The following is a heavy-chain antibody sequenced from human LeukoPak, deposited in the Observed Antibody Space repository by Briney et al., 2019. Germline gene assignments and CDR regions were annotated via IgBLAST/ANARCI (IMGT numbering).Heavy chain of an antibody. D-gene: IGHD3-16*02. J-gene: IGHJ3*01. V-gene: IGHV3-23*01. CDR3: ARDMQLST. CDR2: ISYSGANS. Sequence: GGSLRLSCGASGFXFSGSAMSWVRQAPGEGLEWVSLISYSGANSYYTDSVRGRITISRDNSKDTLFLQMNSLRAEDTAIYYCARDMQLSTWGLGTMVTVSS. CDR1: GFXFSGSA.